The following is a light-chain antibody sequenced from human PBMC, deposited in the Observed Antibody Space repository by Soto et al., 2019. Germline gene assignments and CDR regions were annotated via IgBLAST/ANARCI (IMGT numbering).Light chain of an antibody. Sequence: QSVLTQPPSVSGAQGERVTISCTGSSSDIGAGYRVRWYQQVPGTAPKLLIYDNTNRPSGVSVRFSGSKSGTSASLAISGLQAEDEADYYCQSFDSSLSVVFGGGTKLTVL. J-gene: IGLJ2*01. CDR3: QSFDSSLSVV. CDR1: SSDIGAGYR. V-gene: IGLV1-40*01. CDR2: DNT.